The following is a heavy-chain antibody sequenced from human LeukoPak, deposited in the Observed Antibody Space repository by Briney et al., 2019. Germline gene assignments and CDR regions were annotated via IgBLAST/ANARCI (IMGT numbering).Heavy chain of an antibody. Sequence: GGSLRLSCAASGFTFSSYWMHWVRQAPGKGLVWVSRINSDGSSTSYADSVKGRFTTSRDHAKNTLYLQMNSLRAEDTAVYYCARGIGSSWYSWDYYYYMDVWGKGTTVTVSS. CDR3: ARGIGSSWYSWDYYYYMDV. CDR2: INSDGSST. D-gene: IGHD6-13*01. V-gene: IGHV3-74*01. J-gene: IGHJ6*03. CDR1: GFTFSSYW.